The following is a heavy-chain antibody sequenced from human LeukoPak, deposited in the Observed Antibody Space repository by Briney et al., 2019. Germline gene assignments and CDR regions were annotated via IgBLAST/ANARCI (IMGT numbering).Heavy chain of an antibody. CDR3: ASLLGYNEAFDI. Sequence: SETLSLTCAVYGGSFSGYYWSWIRQPPGKGLEWIGEINHSGSTNYNPSLKSRVTISVDTSKNQFSLKLSSVTAADTAVYYCASLLGYNEAFDIWGQGTMVTVSS. CDR1: GGSFSGYY. D-gene: IGHD5-24*01. CDR2: INHSGST. J-gene: IGHJ3*02. V-gene: IGHV4-34*01.